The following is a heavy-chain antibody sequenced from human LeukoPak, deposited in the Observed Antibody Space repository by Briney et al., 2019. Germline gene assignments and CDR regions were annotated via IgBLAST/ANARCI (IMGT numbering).Heavy chain of an antibody. D-gene: IGHD3-10*01. CDR2: IYYSGST. CDR1: GGSISSYY. Sequence: PSETLSLTCTVSGGSISSYYWGWIRQHPGKGLEWIGYIYYSGSTYYNPSLKSRVTISVDTSKNQFSLKLSSVTAADTAVYYCARVPYDYYGSGRYYYYGMDVWGQGTTVTVSS. J-gene: IGHJ6*02. V-gene: IGHV4-59*06. CDR3: ARVPYDYYGSGRYYYYGMDV.